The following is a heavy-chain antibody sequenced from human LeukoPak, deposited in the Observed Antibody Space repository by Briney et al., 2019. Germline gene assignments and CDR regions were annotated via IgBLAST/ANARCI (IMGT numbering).Heavy chain of an antibody. J-gene: IGHJ4*02. CDR2: ISGSGGST. CDR3: AKVPLPILPDY. CDR1: GFTFSSHA. Sequence: GGSLELPGPPSGFTFSSHAMSWVRQAPGKGLEWVSAISGSGGSTYYADSVKGRFTISRDNSKNTLYLQMNSLRAEDTAVYYCAKVPLPILPDYWGQGTLVTVSS. V-gene: IGHV3-23*01.